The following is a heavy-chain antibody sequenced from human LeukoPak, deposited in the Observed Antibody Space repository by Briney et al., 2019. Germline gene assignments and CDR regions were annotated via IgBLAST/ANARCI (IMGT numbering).Heavy chain of an antibody. Sequence: ASVKVSCKASGYTFNRYGMNWVRQAPGQGLEWMGWINPNSGGTNYAQKFQGRVTMTRDTSISTDYMELSRLRSDDTAVYYCARVAIKWPGAFAIGGQGTMVTVSS. CDR1: GYTFNRYG. V-gene: IGHV1-2*02. CDR2: INPNSGGT. CDR3: ARVAIKWPGAFAI. D-gene: IGHD5-12*01. J-gene: IGHJ3*02.